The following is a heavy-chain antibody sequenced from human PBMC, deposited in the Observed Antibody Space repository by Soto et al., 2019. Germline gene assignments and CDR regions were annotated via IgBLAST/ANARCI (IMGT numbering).Heavy chain of an antibody. D-gene: IGHD5-18*01. Sequence: ASVKVSCKASGYTFTGYYMHWVRQAPGQGLEWMGWINPNSGGTNYAQKFQGRVTMTRDTSISTAYMELSRLRSGDTAVYYCAREGAMALRFDGDYYYGMDVWGQGTTVTVSS. V-gene: IGHV1-2*02. CDR3: AREGAMALRFDGDYYYGMDV. CDR2: INPNSGGT. CDR1: GYTFTGYY. J-gene: IGHJ6*02.